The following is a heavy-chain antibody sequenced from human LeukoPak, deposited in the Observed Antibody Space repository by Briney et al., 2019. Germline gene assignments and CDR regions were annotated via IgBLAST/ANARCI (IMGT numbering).Heavy chain of an antibody. CDR3: ARDQSGGYYFDY. CDR2: IYYSGST. CDR1: GGSISSYH. D-gene: IGHD3-10*01. V-gene: IGHV4-59*01. J-gene: IGHJ4*02. Sequence: SETLSLTCTVSGGSISSYHWSWIRQPPGKGLEWIGYIYYSGSTSYNPSLKSRVTISVDTSKNQFSLKLSSVTAADTAVYHCARDQSGGYYFDYWGQGTLVTVSS.